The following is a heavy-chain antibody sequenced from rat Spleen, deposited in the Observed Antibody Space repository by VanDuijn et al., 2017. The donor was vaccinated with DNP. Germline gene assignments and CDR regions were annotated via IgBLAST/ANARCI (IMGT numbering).Heavy chain of an antibody. D-gene: IGHD1-6*01. CDR2: IWNTGVT. CDR1: GFSLTNYN. V-gene: IGHV2-41*01. CDR3: ARSPWDGYNYFDY. J-gene: IGHJ2*01. Sequence: QVQLKESGPGLVQPSQTLSLTCTVAGFSLTNYNVHWVRQPPGKGLEWMGVIWNTGVTQYNSVLKSRLIISKDTSKSQVFLKMNSLQTEDTATYSCARSPWDGYNYFDYWGQGVMVTVSS.